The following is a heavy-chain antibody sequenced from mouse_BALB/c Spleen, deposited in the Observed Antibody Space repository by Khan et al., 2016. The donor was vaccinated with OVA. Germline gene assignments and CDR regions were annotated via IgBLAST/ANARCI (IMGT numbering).Heavy chain of an antibody. CDR2: ISSGSNAI. V-gene: IGHV5-17*02. J-gene: IGHJ2*01. D-gene: IGHD4-1*01. CDR1: GFTFSSFG. CDR3: TRGGNWDDLDY. Sequence: EVHLVESGGGLVQPGGSRKLSCAASGFTFSSFGMHWVRQAPEKGLEWVAYISSGSNAIFYADTVKGRFTISRDNPKNTLFLQMTSLRSEDTAMYYCTRGGNWDDLDYWGQGTTLTVSS.